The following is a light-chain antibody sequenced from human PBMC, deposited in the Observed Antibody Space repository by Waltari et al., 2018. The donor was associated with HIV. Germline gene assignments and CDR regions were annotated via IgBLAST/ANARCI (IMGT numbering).Light chain of an antibody. J-gene: IGLJ3*02. V-gene: IGLV2-14*03. CDR1: SSDIGGYEY. CDR3: TSFTSSSAWL. CDR2: DVT. Sequence: QSALTQPASVSGSLGQSITFSCTGTSSDIGGYEYVSWYQQHPGKAPKIIIFDVTNRPSGVSDRFSGSKSGNTASLTISGLQAEDEADYYCTSFTSSSAWLFGGGTKLTVL.